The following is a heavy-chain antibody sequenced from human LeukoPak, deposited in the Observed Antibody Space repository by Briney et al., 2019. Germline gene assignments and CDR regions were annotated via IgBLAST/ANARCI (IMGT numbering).Heavy chain of an antibody. CDR1: GFTFIKTF. D-gene: IGHD1-26*01. Sequence: GGSLRLSCAAYGFTFIKTFMSWVRQAPGKGLEWVARIRSATAGGTTEYAAPVEGRFIVSRDDSKSTLYLQLNSLKIEDTAIYYCNSGSYYGTGSFDIWGQGVMVTVSS. CDR2: IRSATAGGTT. V-gene: IGHV3-15*01. CDR3: NSGSYYGTGSFDI. J-gene: IGHJ3*02.